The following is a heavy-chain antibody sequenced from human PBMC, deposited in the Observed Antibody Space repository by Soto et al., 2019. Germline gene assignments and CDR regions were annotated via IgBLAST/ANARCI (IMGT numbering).Heavy chain of an antibody. J-gene: IGHJ4*02. CDR2: IYPGDYDT. D-gene: IGHD3-16*01. CDR1: GYSFATYW. V-gene: IGHV5-51*01. CDR3: ARSPTSISKTYHSDY. Sequence: GESLKISCKGSGYSFATYWIAWVRQMPGQGLEWMGIIYPGDYDTRYSPSFQGQVTISVDKSISTAYLQWSSLKASDTAMYYCARSPTSISKTYHSDYWGQGNLVTVSS.